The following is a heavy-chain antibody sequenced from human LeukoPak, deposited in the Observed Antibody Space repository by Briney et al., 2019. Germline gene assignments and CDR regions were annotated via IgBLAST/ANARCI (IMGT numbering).Heavy chain of an antibody. Sequence: GASVKVSCKASGYTSTGYYIHWVRQAPGQGLEWMGWINPNSGGTNYAQKFQGRVTMTRATTISTAYMDLTRLRSDDTAVYYCARDTHDYVNYWGQGTLVTVSS. J-gene: IGHJ4*02. CDR1: GYTSTGYY. V-gene: IGHV1-2*02. CDR2: INPNSGGT. CDR3: ARDTHDYVNY.